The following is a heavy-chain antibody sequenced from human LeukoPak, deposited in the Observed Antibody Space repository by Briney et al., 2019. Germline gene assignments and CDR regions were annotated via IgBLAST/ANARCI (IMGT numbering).Heavy chain of an antibody. CDR1: GGTFSSYA. V-gene: IGHV1-8*02. Sequence: ASVKVSCKASGGTFSSYAISWVRQAPGQGLEWMGWMNPNSGNTGYAQKFQGRVTMTRNTSISTAYMELSSLRSEDTAVYYCARGHYGSWGQGTLVTVSS. D-gene: IGHD3-10*01. CDR3: ARGHYGS. J-gene: IGHJ4*02. CDR2: MNPNSGNT.